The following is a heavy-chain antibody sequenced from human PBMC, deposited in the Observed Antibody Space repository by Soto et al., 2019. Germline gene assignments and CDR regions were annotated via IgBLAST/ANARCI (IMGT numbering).Heavy chain of an antibody. J-gene: IGHJ4*02. CDR1: GYTFTSYA. CDR3: ARERGSGWTFDY. D-gene: IGHD6-19*01. Sequence: ASVKVSCKASGYTFTSYAMHWVRQAPGQRLEWMGWINAGNGNTKYSQKFQGRVTITRDTSASTAYMELSSLRSEDTAVYYCARERGSGWTFDYRGQGTLVTVSS. CDR2: INAGNGNT. V-gene: IGHV1-3*01.